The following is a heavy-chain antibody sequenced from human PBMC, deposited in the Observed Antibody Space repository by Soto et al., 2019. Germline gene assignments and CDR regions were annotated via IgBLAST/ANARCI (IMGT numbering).Heavy chain of an antibody. CDR3: ARGYSSGRTTLDY. Sequence: EVQLVESGGGLVQPGGSLRLSCAASGFTFSDYYMDWVRQAPGKGLEWVGRSRDKVNSYTTEYAASVKGRFTISRDDSXXXXXXXXXXXXXXXXXXXXXARGYSSGRTTLDYWGQGTLVTVSS. CDR1: GFTFSDYY. J-gene: IGHJ4*02. V-gene: IGHV3-72*01. D-gene: IGHD6-19*01. CDR2: SRDKVNSYTT.